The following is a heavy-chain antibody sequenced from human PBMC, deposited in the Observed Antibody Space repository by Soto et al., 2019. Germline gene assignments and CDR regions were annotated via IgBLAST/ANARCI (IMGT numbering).Heavy chain of an antibody. CDR2: IYPGDSDT. CDR3: ASEQVVPGAIHYYYGMDV. D-gene: IGHD2-2*02. CDR1: GYTFTNYW. J-gene: IGHJ6*02. V-gene: IGHV5-51*01. Sequence: PGESLKISCMGSGYTFTNYWIGWVRQMPGKGLEWMGIIYPGDSDTKYNPSFQGQVTISADKSITTTYLQWSSLKASDTAIYYCASEQVVPGAIHYYYGMDVWGQGTTVTVSS.